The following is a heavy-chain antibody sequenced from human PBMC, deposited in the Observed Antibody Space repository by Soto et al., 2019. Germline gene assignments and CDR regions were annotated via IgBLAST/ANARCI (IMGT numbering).Heavy chain of an antibody. V-gene: IGHV4-4*02. J-gene: IGHJ5*02. Sequence: SETLSLTCTVSGGSMTSSNWWNWVRQSPGKGLEWIGEAHHSGRTNYNPSLKSRVTISVDTSKNQSSLILSSVTSADTALFYCARDQLSSGLYVWFDPWGQGTLVTVSS. CDR2: AHHSGRT. CDR1: GGSMTSSNW. D-gene: IGHD6-25*01. CDR3: ARDQLSSGLYVWFDP.